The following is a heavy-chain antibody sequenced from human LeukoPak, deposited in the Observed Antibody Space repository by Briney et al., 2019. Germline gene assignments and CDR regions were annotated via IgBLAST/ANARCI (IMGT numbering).Heavy chain of an antibody. CDR2: IYYSGST. J-gene: IGHJ4*02. D-gene: IGHD3-22*01. CDR1: GGSLSSYY. V-gene: IGHV4-59*08. Sequence: SETLSLTCTVSGGSLSSYYSSWIRPPPGKGLEWIGHIYYSGSTNYNPSLQSRVTTSVDTSKTQSSLKLSSVTAADSAVYYCARPLYFYDSSGLDYGGQGSLVTASS. CDR3: ARPLYFYDSSGLDY.